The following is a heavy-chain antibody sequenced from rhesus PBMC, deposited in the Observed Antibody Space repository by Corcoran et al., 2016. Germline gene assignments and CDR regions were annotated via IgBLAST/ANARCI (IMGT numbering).Heavy chain of an antibody. CDR1: GFSLTTSGMG. V-gene: IGHV2-174*01. D-gene: IGHD3-3*01. CDR2: IYWDDDK. Sequence: QVTLKESGPALVKPTQTLTLTCTFSGFSLTTSGMGVGWIRQPPGKALEWLAIIYWDDDKRYSTSLKSRLTISKDTSQNQVVLTMTNMDPVDTATYYCARGGLQYLDWLLPNDAFDFWGQGLRVTVSS. J-gene: IGHJ3*01. CDR3: ARGGLQYLDWLLPNDAFDF.